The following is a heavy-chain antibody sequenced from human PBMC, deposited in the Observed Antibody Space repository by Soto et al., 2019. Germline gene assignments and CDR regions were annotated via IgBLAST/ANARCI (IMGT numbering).Heavy chain of an antibody. Sequence: PVGSLRLSCAASGFTFSSYEMNWVRQAPGKGLEWVSYISSSGSTIYYADSVKGRFTISRDNAKNSLYLQMNSLRAEDTAVYYCARDPTDVDTAMPGGFDYWGQGTLVTVSS. D-gene: IGHD5-18*01. CDR3: ARDPTDVDTAMPGGFDY. CDR2: ISSSGSTI. J-gene: IGHJ4*02. CDR1: GFTFSSYE. V-gene: IGHV3-48*03.